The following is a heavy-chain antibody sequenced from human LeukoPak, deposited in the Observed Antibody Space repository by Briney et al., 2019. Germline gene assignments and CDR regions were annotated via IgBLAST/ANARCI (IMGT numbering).Heavy chain of an antibody. D-gene: IGHD3-10*01. V-gene: IGHV3-30*02. CDR3: AKERGSGSYYNGVYNWFDP. CDR1: GFTFSSYG. CDR2: IRYDGSNK. J-gene: IGHJ5*02. Sequence: SGRSLRLSCAAAGFTFSSYGMHWVRQAPGKGLEWEAFIRYDGSNKYYADSVKGRFTISRDNSKNTLYLQMNSLRDEDTAVYYCAKERGSGSYYNGVYNWFDPWGQGTLVTVSS.